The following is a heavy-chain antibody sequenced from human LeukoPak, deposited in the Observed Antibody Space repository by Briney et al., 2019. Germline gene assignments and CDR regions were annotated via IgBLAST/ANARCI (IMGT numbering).Heavy chain of an antibody. Sequence: PSETLSLTCTVTGGSISSYYWSCIRQPPGKGLEWIGYIYYSGSTNYNPSLKSRVTISVDTSKNQFSLKLSSVTAADTAVYYCARVNFEYSSGWPSPFFDYWGQGTLVTVSS. CDR2: IYYSGST. V-gene: IGHV4-59*01. D-gene: IGHD6-19*01. CDR3: ARVNFEYSSGWPSPFFDY. J-gene: IGHJ4*02. CDR1: GGSISSYY.